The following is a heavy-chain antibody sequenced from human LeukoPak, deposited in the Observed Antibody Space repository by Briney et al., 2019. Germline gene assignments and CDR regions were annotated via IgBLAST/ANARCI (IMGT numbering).Heavy chain of an antibody. J-gene: IGHJ6*02. CDR2: IWYDGSNK. Sequence: GGSLRLSCAASGFTFSSYGMHWVRQAPGKGLEWVAVIWYDGSNKYYADSVKGRFTISRDNSKNTLYLQMNSLRAEDTAVYYCARDVDSSGYYYVFSYYGMDVWGQGTTVTVSS. CDR1: GFTFSSYG. CDR3: ARDVDSSGYYYVFSYYGMDV. D-gene: IGHD3-22*01. V-gene: IGHV3-33*08.